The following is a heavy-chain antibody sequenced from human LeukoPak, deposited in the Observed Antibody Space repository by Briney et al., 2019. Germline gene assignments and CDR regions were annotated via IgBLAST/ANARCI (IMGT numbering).Heavy chain of an antibody. D-gene: IGHD3-3*01. Sequence: GGALRLSCSASGFPFSSYAMHWVRQAPAKGLEYVSAISDSGGSTYYANSVKGSFTIFRDNRKSSLYLQMNSLTTEETALYYCTKAIEGSGYYGVDYWGQGTLVTVSS. CDR1: GFPFSSYA. V-gene: IGHV3-64*04. CDR2: ISDSGGST. J-gene: IGHJ4*02. CDR3: TKAIEGSGYYGVDY.